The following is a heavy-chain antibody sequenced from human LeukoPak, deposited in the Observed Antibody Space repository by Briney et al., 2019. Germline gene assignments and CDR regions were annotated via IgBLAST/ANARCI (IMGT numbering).Heavy chain of an antibody. D-gene: IGHD1-26*01. CDR2: IYTSGST. CDR3: ARGGRYSGNYKDWFDP. CDR1: GGSISSGSYY. Sequence: SQTLSLTCTVSGGSISSGSYYWSWIRQPAGKGLEWIGRIYTSGSTNYNPSLKSRVTISVDTSKNQFSLKLSSVTAADTAVYYCARGGRYSGNYKDWFDPWGQGTLVTVSS. V-gene: IGHV4-61*02. J-gene: IGHJ5*02.